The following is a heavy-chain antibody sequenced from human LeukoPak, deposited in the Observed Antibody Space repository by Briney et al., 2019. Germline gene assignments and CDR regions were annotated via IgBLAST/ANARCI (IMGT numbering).Heavy chain of an antibody. CDR2: IYYSGST. CDR1: GGSISSSSYY. CDR3: ARGSYPGWYNGEFDY. V-gene: IGHV4-39*07. J-gene: IGHJ4*02. D-gene: IGHD6-19*01. Sequence: PSETPSLTCTVSGGSISSSSYYWGWIRQPPGKGLEWIGSIYYSGSTYYNPSLKSRVTISVDTSKNQFSLKLSSVTAADTAVYYCARGSYPGWYNGEFDYWGQGTLVTVSS.